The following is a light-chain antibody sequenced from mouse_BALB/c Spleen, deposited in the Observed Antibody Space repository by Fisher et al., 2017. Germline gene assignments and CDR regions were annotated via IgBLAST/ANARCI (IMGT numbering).Light chain of an antibody. CDR2: RTS. Sequence: DIVMTQTTAIMAASLGQKVTMTCSASSSVSSSYLHWYQQKSGASPKPLIHRTSNLASGVPARFSGSGSGTSYSLTISRMEAEDAATYYCQQWSSYPPTFGAGTKLELK. J-gene: IGKJ5*01. V-gene: IGKV4-58*01. CDR3: QQWSSYPPT. CDR1: SSVSSSY.